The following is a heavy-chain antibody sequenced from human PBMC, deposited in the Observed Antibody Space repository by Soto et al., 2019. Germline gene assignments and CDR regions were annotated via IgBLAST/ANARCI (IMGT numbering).Heavy chain of an antibody. CDR3: ARITYGSGSKHFDY. J-gene: IGHJ4*02. Sequence: ASVKVSCKASGYTFTSYGISWVRQAPGQGLEWMGWISAYNGNTNYAQKLQGRVTMTTDTSTSTAYMELRSLRSDDTAVYYCARITYGSGSKHFDYWGQGTLVTVSS. CDR2: ISAYNGNT. V-gene: IGHV1-18*01. D-gene: IGHD3-10*01. CDR1: GYTFTSYG.